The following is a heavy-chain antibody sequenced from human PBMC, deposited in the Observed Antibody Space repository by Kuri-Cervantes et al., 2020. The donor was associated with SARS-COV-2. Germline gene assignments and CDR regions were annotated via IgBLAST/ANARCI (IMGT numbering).Heavy chain of an antibody. V-gene: IGHV3-48*04. Sequence: GESLKISCAASGFTFSSYSMNWVRQAPGKGLEWVSYISSSSSTIYYADSVKGRFTISRDNAKNSLYLQMNSLRAEDTAVYYCARDAYPYSSSSSFSDVWGKGTTVTVSS. CDR1: GFTFSSYS. CDR2: ISSSSSTI. D-gene: IGHD6-6*01. J-gene: IGHJ6*04. CDR3: ARDAYPYSSSSSFSDV.